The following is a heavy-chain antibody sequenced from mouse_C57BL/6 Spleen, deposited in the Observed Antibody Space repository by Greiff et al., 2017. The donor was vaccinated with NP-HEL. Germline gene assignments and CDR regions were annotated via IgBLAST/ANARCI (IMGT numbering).Heavy chain of an antibody. CDR3: ARVYGDGYFDY. Sequence: EVKLMESEGGLVQPGSSMKLSCTASGFTFSDYYMAWVRQVPEKGLEWVANINYDGSSTYYLDSLKSRFIISRDNAKNILYLQMSSLKSEDTATYYCARVYGDGYFDYWGQGTTLTVSS. V-gene: IGHV5-16*01. D-gene: IGHD2-13*01. J-gene: IGHJ2*01. CDR1: GFTFSDYY. CDR2: INYDGSST.